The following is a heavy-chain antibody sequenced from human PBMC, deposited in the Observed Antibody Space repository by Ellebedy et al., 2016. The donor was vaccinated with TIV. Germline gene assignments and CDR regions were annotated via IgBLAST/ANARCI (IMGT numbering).Heavy chain of an antibody. CDR2: ITPTSGRT. CDR1: GFTSGNPFTSYY. D-gene: IGHD3-3*01. CDR3: ARDAIRFLEWVYKYAMDV. J-gene: IGHJ6*01. V-gene: IGHV1-46*01. Sequence: ASVKVSCKASGFTSGNPFTSYYFHWVRQAPGQRFEWMGMITPTSGRTVYAPTFQGRVTMTRDMSATIVYMELSSLKSGDTAIYYCARDAIRFLEWVYKYAMDVWGQGTTVTVSS.